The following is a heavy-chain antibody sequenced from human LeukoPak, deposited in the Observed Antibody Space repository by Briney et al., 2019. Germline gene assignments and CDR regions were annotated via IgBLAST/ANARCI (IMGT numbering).Heavy chain of an antibody. V-gene: IGHV3-7*01. D-gene: IGHD6-19*01. CDR3: ARAARLVPFYYFDY. Sequence: GGSLRLSCAASGFTFSSYWMSWVRQAPGKGLEWVANIKQDGSEKYYVDSVEGRFTISRDNAKNSLYLQMNSLRAEDTAVYYCARAARLVPFYYFDYWGQGTLVTVSS. CDR2: IKQDGSEK. J-gene: IGHJ4*02. CDR1: GFTFSSYW.